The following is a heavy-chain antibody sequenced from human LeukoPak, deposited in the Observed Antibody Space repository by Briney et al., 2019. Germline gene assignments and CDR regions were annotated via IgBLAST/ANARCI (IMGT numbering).Heavy chain of an antibody. CDR2: ISYDGSNK. V-gene: IGHV3-30-3*01. J-gene: IGHJ4*02. Sequence: GRSLRLSCAASGFTFSTYAMNWVRQAPGKGLEWVAVISYDGSNKYYADSVKGRFTISRDNSKNTLYLQMNSLRAEDTAVYYCARDLLHEVPAATRFDYWGQGTLVTVSS. CDR3: ARDLLHEVPAATRFDY. CDR1: GFTFSTYA. D-gene: IGHD2-2*01.